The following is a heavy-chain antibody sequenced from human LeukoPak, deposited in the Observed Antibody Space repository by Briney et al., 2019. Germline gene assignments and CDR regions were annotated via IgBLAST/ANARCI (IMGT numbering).Heavy chain of an antibody. J-gene: IGHJ4*02. Sequence: ASVKVSCKASGYTFTSYGISWVRQAPGQGLEWMGWISAYNGNTNYAQKLQGRVTMTTDTSTSTAYMELRSLRSDDTAVYYCARIGLLLVWELVGLLDYGSQGTLVTVCS. CDR1: GYTFTSYG. CDR2: ISAYNGNT. CDR3: ARIGLLLVWELVGLLDY. D-gene: IGHD3-10*01. V-gene: IGHV1-18*01.